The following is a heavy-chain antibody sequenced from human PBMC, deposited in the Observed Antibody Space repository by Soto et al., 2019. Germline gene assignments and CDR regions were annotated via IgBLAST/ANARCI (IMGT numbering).Heavy chain of an antibody. J-gene: IGHJ6*02. CDR3: ARHVGGYYSMDV. Sequence: PSETLSLTCTVSGGFISSSNYYWGWIRQPPGKGLEWIGSMYSSGSTYYNPSLKSRVAIFIDTSKNHFSLRLNSATAADTAVYYCARHVGGYYSMDVWGQGTTVTVSS. CDR1: GGFISSSNYY. CDR2: MYSSGST. V-gene: IGHV4-39*01.